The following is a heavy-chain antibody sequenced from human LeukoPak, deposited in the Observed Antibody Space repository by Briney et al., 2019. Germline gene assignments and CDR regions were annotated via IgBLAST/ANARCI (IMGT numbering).Heavy chain of an antibody. Sequence: SETLSLTCAVNGGSLSGYYWSWIRQPPGKGREGMGEINHSGSTNYNPSLKSRVTISVDTSKNQFSLKLSSVTAADTAVYYCAGCGGDCYSEYFDYWGQGTLVTVSS. CDR1: GGSLSGYY. V-gene: IGHV4-34*01. CDR3: AGCGGDCYSEYFDY. CDR2: INHSGST. D-gene: IGHD2-21*02. J-gene: IGHJ4*02.